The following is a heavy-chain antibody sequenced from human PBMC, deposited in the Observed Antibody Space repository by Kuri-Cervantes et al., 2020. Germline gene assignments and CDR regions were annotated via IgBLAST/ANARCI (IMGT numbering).Heavy chain of an antibody. J-gene: IGHJ3*02. CDR1: GGTFSSYA. V-gene: IGHV1-18*01. CDR3: ARDFFGGSTAWSRYAFDI. Sequence: ASVKVSCKASGGTFSSYAISWVRQAPGQGLEWVGWISAYIGNTNSAQKFQGRVTMTTDTSTSTAYMELRGLRSDDTAVYYCARDFFGGSTAWSRYAFDIWGQGTMVTVSS. CDR2: ISAYIGNT. D-gene: IGHD2-15*01.